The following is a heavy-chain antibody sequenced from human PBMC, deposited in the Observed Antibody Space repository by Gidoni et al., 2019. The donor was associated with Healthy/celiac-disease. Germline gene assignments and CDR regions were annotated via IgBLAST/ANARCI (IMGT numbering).Heavy chain of an antibody. V-gene: IGHV4-39*07. CDR3: ARASGYSGYDLAHFDY. J-gene: IGHJ4*02. Sequence: QLQLQESGPGLVKPSETLSLTCTVSGGSISSSSYYWGWIRQPPGKGLEWIGSIYYSGSTYYNPSLKSRVTISVDTSKNQFSLKLSSVTAADTAVYYCARASGYSGYDLAHFDYWGQGTLVTVSS. CDR2: IYYSGST. D-gene: IGHD5-12*01. CDR1: GGSISSSSYY.